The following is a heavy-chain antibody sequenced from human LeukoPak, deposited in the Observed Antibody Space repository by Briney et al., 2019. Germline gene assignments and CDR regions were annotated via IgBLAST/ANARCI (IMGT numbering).Heavy chain of an antibody. CDR3: SAYYYDTSSAYYLDY. V-gene: IGHV4-39*01. CDR2: FYYSGST. D-gene: IGHD3-22*01. Sequence: SETLSLTCTVSGGSISSSSYYWGRIRQPPRKGLEWIGSFYYSGSTYYNPSLKSRVTISLDTSKNQFSLKLSSVTAAGTAVYYCSAYYYDTSSAYYLDYWGQGTLVTVSS. J-gene: IGHJ4*02. CDR1: GGSISSSSYY.